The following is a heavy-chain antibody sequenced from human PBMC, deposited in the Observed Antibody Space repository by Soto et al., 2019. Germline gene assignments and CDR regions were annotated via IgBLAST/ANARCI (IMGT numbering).Heavy chain of an antibody. V-gene: IGHV3-33*01. Sequence: PGGSLRLSCAASGFTFSSYGMHWVRQAPGKGLEWVAVIWYDGSNKYYADSVKGRFTISRDNSKNTLYLQMNSLRAEDTAVHYCARDGGGSGSYFDYYYGMDVWGQGTTVTVSS. CDR2: IWYDGSNK. J-gene: IGHJ6*02. CDR1: GFTFSSYG. CDR3: ARDGGGSGSYFDYYYGMDV. D-gene: IGHD1-26*01.